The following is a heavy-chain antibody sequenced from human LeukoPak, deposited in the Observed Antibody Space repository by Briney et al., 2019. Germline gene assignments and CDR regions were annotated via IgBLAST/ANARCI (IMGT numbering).Heavy chain of an antibody. Sequence: GGSLRLSCEASGFTFTPSSFSWVRQAPGKGLEWVSYISSSGSTIYYADSVKGRFTISRDNAKNSLYLQMNGLRAEDTAVYYCAGLRYFDWTFDYWGQGTLVTVSS. CDR2: ISSSGSTI. CDR1: GFTFTPSS. D-gene: IGHD3-9*01. V-gene: IGHV3-48*04. J-gene: IGHJ4*02. CDR3: AGLRYFDWTFDY.